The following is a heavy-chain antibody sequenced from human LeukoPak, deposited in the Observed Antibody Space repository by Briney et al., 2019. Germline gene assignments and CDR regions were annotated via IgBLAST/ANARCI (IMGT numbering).Heavy chain of an antibody. CDR1: GFTVSSNS. J-gene: IGHJ4*02. CDR3: AKKGYSNGWRDSYYFDC. D-gene: IGHD6-19*01. Sequence: PGGSLRLSCTVSGFTVSSNSMSWVRQAPGKGLEWVSFIYSDNTHYSDSVKGRFTISRDNSKLYLQMNSLRAEDTAVYYCAKKGYSNGWRDSYYFDCWGQGTLVTVSS. CDR2: IYSDNT. V-gene: IGHV3-66*03.